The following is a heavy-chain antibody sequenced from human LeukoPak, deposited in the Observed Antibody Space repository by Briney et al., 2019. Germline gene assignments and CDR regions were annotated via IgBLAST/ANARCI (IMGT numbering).Heavy chain of an antibody. J-gene: IGHJ4*02. CDR3: ARDIWDRGTVTFFDY. CDR1: GGTFSSYA. D-gene: IGHD4-17*01. Sequence: SVKVSCKASGGTFSSYAISWVRQAPGQGLEWMGGIIPIFGTANYAQKFQGRVTITADESTSTAYMELSSLRSEDTAVYYCARDIWDRGTVTFFDYWGQGTLVTVSS. V-gene: IGHV1-69*13. CDR2: IIPIFGTA.